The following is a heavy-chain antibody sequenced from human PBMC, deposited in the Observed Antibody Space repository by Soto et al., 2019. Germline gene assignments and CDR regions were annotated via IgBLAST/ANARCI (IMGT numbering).Heavy chain of an antibody. J-gene: IGHJ4*01. CDR1: SGVSSGIW. CDR3: ARAALLSPFDR. D-gene: IGHD6-6*01. Sequence: QVQLQESGPGLVEPSGTLSLTCTVSSGVSSGIWWNWVRQPPGKGLEWIGEIYHSGNTNYNPSLKSQVTMSVEESKNHFPLTLSSVTAADTAIYYCARAALLSPFDRWRRGTLVTVSS. CDR2: IYHSGNT. V-gene: IGHV4-4*02.